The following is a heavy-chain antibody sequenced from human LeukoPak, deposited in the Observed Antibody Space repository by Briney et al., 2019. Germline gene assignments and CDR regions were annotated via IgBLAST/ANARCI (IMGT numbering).Heavy chain of an antibody. Sequence: GASVKVSCKASGGTFSSYAISWVRQAPGQGLEWMGRIIPILGIANYAQKFQGRVTITADKSTSTAYMELSSLRSEDTAVYYCAIIVGATRLYYGKEFDDDYWGQGTLVTVSS. CDR1: GGTFSSYA. D-gene: IGHD1-26*01. CDR3: AIIVGATRLYYGKEFDDDY. CDR2: IIPILGIA. J-gene: IGHJ4*02. V-gene: IGHV1-69*04.